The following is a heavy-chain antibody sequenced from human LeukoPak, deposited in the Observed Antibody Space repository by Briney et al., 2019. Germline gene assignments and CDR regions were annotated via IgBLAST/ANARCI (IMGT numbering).Heavy chain of an antibody. Sequence: SETLSLTCAVYGGSFSGYYWSWIRQPPGKGLEWIGEINHSGSTNYNPSLKSRVIISVDTSKNQFSLKLSSVTAADTAVYYCARAGARYCSSTSCRPYYYYMDVWGKGTTVTVSS. V-gene: IGHV4-34*01. CDR1: GGSFSGYY. CDR3: ARAGARYCSSTSCRPYYYYMDV. J-gene: IGHJ6*03. D-gene: IGHD2-2*01. CDR2: INHSGST.